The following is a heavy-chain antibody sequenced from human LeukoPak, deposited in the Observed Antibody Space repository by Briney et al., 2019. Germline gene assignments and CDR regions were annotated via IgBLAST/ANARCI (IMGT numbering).Heavy chain of an antibody. D-gene: IGHD5-12*01. CDR3: ARATVAIGIDY. CDR2: ISYDGSNK. J-gene: IGHJ4*02. V-gene: IGHV3-30-3*01. CDR1: GFTFSSYA. Sequence: GRSLRLSCAASGFTFSSYAMHWVRQAPGKGLEWVAVISYDGSNKYYADSVKGRFTISRDNSKNTLYLQMNSLRAEDTAVYYCARATVAIGIDYWGQGTLVTVSS.